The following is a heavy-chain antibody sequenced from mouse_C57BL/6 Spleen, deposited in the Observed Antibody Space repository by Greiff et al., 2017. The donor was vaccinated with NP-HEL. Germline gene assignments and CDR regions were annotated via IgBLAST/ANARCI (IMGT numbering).Heavy chain of an antibody. D-gene: IGHD1-1*01. J-gene: IGHJ2*01. Sequence: EVNVVESGGGLVQPGGSMKLSCAASGFTFSDAWMDWVRQSPEKGLEWVAEIRNKANNHATYYAESVKGRFTISRDDSKSSVYLQMNSLRAEDTGIYYCTRGTTVVADFDYWGQGTTLTVSS. CDR2: IRNKANNHAT. CDR3: TRGTTVVADFDY. V-gene: IGHV6-6*01. CDR1: GFTFSDAW.